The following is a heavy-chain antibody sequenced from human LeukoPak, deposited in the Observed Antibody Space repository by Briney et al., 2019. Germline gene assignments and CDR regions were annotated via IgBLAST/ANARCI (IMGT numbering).Heavy chain of an antibody. CDR2: INHSGST. CDR1: GGSFSGYY. Sequence: KPSEALSLTCAVYGGSFSGYYWSWIRQPPGKGLEWIGEINHSGSTNYNPSLKSRVTISVDTSKNQFSLKLSSVTAADTAVYYCARRWLVTAMASRYFDLWGRGTLVTVSS. CDR3: ARRWLVTAMASRYFDL. J-gene: IGHJ2*01. D-gene: IGHD6-19*01. V-gene: IGHV4-34*01.